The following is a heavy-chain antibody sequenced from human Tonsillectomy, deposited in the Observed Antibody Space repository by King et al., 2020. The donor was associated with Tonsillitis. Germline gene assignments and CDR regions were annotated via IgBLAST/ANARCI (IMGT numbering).Heavy chain of an antibody. CDR1: GFTFSRYA. Sequence: VQLVESGGGLIQPGGSLRLSCAASGFTFSRYAMNWVRQAPGKGLEWVSSISASGGSTSYADSVNGRFTISRDSSKNTLYLQINSLRAEDTAVYYCAKTMDFDDYGGNLRHLFFDYWGPGTRVTVSS. CDR2: ISASGGST. CDR3: AKTMDFDDYGGNLRHLFFDY. D-gene: IGHD4-23*01. J-gene: IGHJ4*02. V-gene: IGHV3-23*04.